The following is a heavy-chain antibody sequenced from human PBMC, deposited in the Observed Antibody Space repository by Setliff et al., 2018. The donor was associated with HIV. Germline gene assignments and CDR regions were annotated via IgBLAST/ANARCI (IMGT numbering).Heavy chain of an antibody. CDR1: GYTFTGYY. D-gene: IGHD2-21*01. CDR3: ARDRTFRTTRVFDY. V-gene: IGHV1-2*06. J-gene: IGHJ4*02. Sequence: ASVKVSCKASGYTFTGYYMHWVRQAPGQGLEWMGRINPNSGGTNYAQKFQGRVTMTRDTSISTAYMELSRLRSDDTAVYYCARDRTFRTTRVFDYWGQGTLVTAPQ. CDR2: INPNSGGT.